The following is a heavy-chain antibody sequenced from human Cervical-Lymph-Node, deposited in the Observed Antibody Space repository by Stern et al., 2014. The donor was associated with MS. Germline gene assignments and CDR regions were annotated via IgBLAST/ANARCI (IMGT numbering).Heavy chain of an antibody. J-gene: IGHJ4*02. CDR2: IIPLFGTA. CDR3: ARELSQVLVY. V-gene: IGHV1-69*01. CDR1: GGTFSSST. Sequence: QVQLLQPGAEVKKPGSSVKVSCKASGGTFSSSTLSWVRQAPGQGLEWMGGIIPLFGTAKYAQKFQGRVTITADESTSTAYMELSSLRSEDTAVYYCARELSQVLVYWGQGTLVTVSS.